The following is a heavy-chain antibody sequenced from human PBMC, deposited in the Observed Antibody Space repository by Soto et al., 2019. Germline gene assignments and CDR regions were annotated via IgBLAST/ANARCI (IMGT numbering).Heavy chain of an antibody. CDR2: IYYSGST. J-gene: IGHJ5*02. CDR1: GGSVSSGSYY. V-gene: IGHV4-61*01. Sequence: PSETLSLTCTVSGGSVSSGSYYWSWIRQPPGKGLEWIGYIYYSGSTNYNPSLKSRVTISVDTSKNQFSLKLSSVTAADTAVYYCARAGPVGDVVMHRRVWFDPWGQGTLVTVSS. D-gene: IGHD3-10*01. CDR3: ARAGPVGDVVMHRRVWFDP.